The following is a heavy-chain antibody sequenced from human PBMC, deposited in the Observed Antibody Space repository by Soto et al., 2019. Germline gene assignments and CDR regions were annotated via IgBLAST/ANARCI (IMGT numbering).Heavy chain of an antibody. J-gene: IGHJ4*02. CDR1: GFTFSSYA. CDR2: ISTSGGST. D-gene: IGHD6-19*01. CDR3: ARDLDSSGWAAYYFDY. Sequence: PGGSLRLSCAASGFTFSSYAMSWVRQAPGKGLEWVSAISTSGGSTFYADSVKGRFTISRDNFKNTLYLQMNSLRAEDTAVYYCARDLDSSGWAAYYFDYWGQGTLVTVSS. V-gene: IGHV3-23*01.